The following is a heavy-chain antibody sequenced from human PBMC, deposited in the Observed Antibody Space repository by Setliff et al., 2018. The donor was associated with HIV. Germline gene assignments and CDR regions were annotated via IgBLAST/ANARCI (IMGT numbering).Heavy chain of an antibody. D-gene: IGHD5-12*01. Sequence: GASVKVSCKASGYTFTRYSMNWVRQAPGQGLEWIGWISAYNGNTYSAQKFQGRVTMTTDSSTSTAYMELRSLRSDDTAVYYCARSEGQWLRPEGALCDYWGQGTLVTVSS. V-gene: IGHV1-18*04. CDR2: ISAYNGNT. J-gene: IGHJ4*02. CDR3: ARSEGQWLRPEGALCDY. CDR1: GYTFTRYS.